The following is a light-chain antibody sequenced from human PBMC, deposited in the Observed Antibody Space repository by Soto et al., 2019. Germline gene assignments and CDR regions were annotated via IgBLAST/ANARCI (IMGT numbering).Light chain of an antibody. CDR2: AAS. CDR3: QQLNSYPLT. J-gene: IGKJ3*01. V-gene: IGKV1-9*01. CDR1: QGISSY. Sequence: DIQLTQSPSFLSASVGDRVTITCRASQGISSYLAWYQQKPGKAPKLLIYAASTLQSGVPSRFSGSGSGTEFTLTISSLQPDDLATYYCQQLNSYPLTFGPGTKVDIK.